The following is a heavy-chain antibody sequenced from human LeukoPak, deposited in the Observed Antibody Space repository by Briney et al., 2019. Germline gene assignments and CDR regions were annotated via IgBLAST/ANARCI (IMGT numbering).Heavy chain of an antibody. J-gene: IGHJ5*02. V-gene: IGHV4-61*02. CDR2: IYTSGST. Sequence: SETLSLTCTVSGGSISSCSYYWSWIRQPAGKGLEWIGRIYTSGSTNYNPSLKSRVTISVDTSKNQFSLKLSSVTAADTAVYYCARDFGGYSYGSASLWFDPWGQGTLVIISS. D-gene: IGHD5-18*01. CDR1: GGSISSCSYY. CDR3: ARDFGGYSYGSASLWFDP.